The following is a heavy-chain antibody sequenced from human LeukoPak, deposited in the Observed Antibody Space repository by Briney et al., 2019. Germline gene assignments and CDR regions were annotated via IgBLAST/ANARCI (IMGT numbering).Heavy chain of an antibody. J-gene: IGHJ4*02. CDR1: GSSISTYY. V-gene: IGHV4-34*01. Sequence: SETLSLTCTVSGSSISTYYWSWIRQPPGKGLEWIGEITHSGSTNSNPTLKSRVTISQDISKNRFSLKLSSVTAADTAVYYCARYYDVLTGYYTFDYGGQGTLVTVSS. D-gene: IGHD3-9*01. CDR3: ARYYDVLTGYYTFDY. CDR2: ITHSGST.